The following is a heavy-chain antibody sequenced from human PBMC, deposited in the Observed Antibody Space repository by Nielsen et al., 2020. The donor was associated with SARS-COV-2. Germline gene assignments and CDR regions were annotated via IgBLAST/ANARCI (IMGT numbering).Heavy chain of an antibody. D-gene: IGHD3-9*01. J-gene: IGHJ6*03. CDR3: AKGADDILTGYYAYYYYYYMDV. V-gene: IGHV3-74*01. Sequence: WIRQPPGKGLVWVSRINSDGSSTSYADSVKGRFTISRDNAKNTLYLQMNSLRAEDTAVYYCAKGADDILTGYYAYYYYYYMDVWGKGTTVTVSS. CDR2: INSDGSST.